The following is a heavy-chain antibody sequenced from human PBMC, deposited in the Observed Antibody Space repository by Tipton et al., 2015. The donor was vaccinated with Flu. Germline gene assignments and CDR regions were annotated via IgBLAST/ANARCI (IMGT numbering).Heavy chain of an antibody. D-gene: IGHD2-2*01. J-gene: IGHJ4*02. CDR2: VYIGGRT. V-gene: IGHV4-4*07. CDR1: SGSISSYY. Sequence: GLVKPSETLSLSCSVSSGSISSYYWSWIRQPAGKGLEWIGRVYIGGRTNYNPSLKSRVTMSVDLFKNQISLRLSSVTAADTAVYYCARDPSLGMPDYFDYWGQGTLVTASS. CDR3: ARDPSLGMPDYFDY.